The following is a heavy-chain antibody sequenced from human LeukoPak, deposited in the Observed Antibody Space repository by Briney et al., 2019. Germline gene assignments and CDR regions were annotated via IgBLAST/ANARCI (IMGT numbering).Heavy chain of an antibody. CDR1: GFTFSNYA. D-gene: IGHD3-10*01. CDR2: VTGSGGTK. J-gene: IGHJ4*02. CDR3: AKSMQFGELWVD. V-gene: IGHV3-23*01. Sequence: PGGSLRLSCAASGFTFSNYAMSWVRQAPGKGLEWVSGVTGSGGTKYYADSVKGQFTISRDNSKNTLYLQMNSLRAEDTAVYYCAKSMQFGELWVDWGRGTLVTVSS.